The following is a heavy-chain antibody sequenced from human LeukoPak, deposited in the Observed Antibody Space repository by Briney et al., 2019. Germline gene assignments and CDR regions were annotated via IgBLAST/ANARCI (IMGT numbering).Heavy chain of an antibody. CDR1: GGTFSSYA. V-gene: IGHV1-69*05. CDR2: IIPIFGTA. CDR3: ARESHFGGTSYDAFDI. Sequence: SVKVSCKASGGTFSSYAISWVRQAPGQGLEWMGGIIPIFGTANYAQKFQGRVTITTDESTSTAYMELSSLRSEDTAVYYCARESHFGGTSYDAFDIWGQGTMVTVSS. J-gene: IGHJ3*02. D-gene: IGHD2-2*01.